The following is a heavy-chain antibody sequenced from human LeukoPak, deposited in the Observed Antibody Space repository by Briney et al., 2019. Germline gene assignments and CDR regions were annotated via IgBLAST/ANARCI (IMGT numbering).Heavy chain of an antibody. CDR1: GGSITSYY. CDR2: IYYSGST. CDR3: ARQPLMNE. Sequence: SETLSLTCTVSGGSITSYYWSWIRQPPGRGLEWIGHIYYSGSTYYNPSLKSRVTISVDTSKNQFSLKLSSVTAADTAVYYCARQPLMNEWGQGTLVTVSS. D-gene: IGHD1-1*01. V-gene: IGHV4-59*08. J-gene: IGHJ4*02.